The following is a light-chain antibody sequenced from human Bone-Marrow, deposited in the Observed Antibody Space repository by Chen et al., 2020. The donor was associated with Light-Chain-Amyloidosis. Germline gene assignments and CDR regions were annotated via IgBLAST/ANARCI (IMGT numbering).Light chain of an antibody. CDR2: GAS. Sequence: ETVLTQSPGTLSLSPGKTATLSCRASQSVSNSYLAWYQQKPGQAPRLLIYGASSRAPGIPDKFSGSGSGTDFTLNISRLEPEDFAVYYCQEYADSPRTFGQGTQVEIK. CDR1: QSVSNSY. CDR3: QEYADSPRT. V-gene: IGKV3-20*01. J-gene: IGKJ1*01.